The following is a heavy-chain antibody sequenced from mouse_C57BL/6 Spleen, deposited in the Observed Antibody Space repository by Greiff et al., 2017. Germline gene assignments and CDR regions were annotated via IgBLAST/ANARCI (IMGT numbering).Heavy chain of an antibody. CDR3: VRENWEGGFDY. CDR1: GFTFNTYA. CDR2: IRSKSSNSAT. J-gene: IGHJ3*01. D-gene: IGHD4-1*01. V-gene: IGHV10-3*01. Sequence: EVQLVESGGGLVQPKGSLKLSCAASGFTFNTYAMHWVRQAPGKGLEWVARIRSKSSNSATYYADSVKDRFTISRDDSQSMLYLQMNILKTEDTAMYYCVRENWEGGFDYWGQGTLVTVSA.